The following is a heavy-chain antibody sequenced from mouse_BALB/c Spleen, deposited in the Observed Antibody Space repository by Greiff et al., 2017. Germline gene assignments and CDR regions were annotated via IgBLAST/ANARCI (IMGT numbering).Heavy chain of an antibody. CDR3: ARSDYYGSSYGTFAY. CDR2: IDPSDSYT. Sequence: QVQLQQPGAELVKPGPSVKLSCKASGYTFTSYWMHWVKQRPGQGLEWIGEIDPSDSYTNYNQKFKGKATLTVDKSSSTAYMQLSSLTSEDSAVYYCARSDYYGSSYGTFAYWGQGTLVTGSA. D-gene: IGHD1-1*01. J-gene: IGHJ3*01. V-gene: IGHV1-69*02. CDR1: GYTFTSYW.